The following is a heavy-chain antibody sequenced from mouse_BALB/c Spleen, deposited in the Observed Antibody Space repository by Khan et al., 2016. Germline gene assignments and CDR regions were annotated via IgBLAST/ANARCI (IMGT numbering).Heavy chain of an antibody. D-gene: IGHD2-3*01. CDR1: GYTFTNYG. CDR2: INTNNGEP. J-gene: IGHJ2*01. CDR3: ARDGYSYFDY. V-gene: IGHV9-3*02. Sequence: QIQLVQSGPELKKPGETVKISCKPSGYTFTNYGMNWVKKAPGKGLKWMGWINTNNGEPSYDEEFKGRFAFSLETSASTAELQIKNLKNEDTATYFCARDGYSYFDYWGLVTTLTCSS.